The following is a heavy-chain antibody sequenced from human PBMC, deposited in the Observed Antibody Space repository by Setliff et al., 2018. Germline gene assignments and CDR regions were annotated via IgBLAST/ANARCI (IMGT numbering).Heavy chain of an antibody. Sequence: LRLSCAASGFTFYNSAMSWVRQAPGKGLEWISLIGNDDITYYADSVKGRFTVSRDISKNTVYLQMSTLRAEDTAMYYCAKDPHPAYCGGDCSFTWGQGTLVTVSS. CDR1: GFTFYNSA. CDR2: IGNDDIT. CDR3: AKDPHPAYCGGDCSFT. V-gene: IGHV3-23*01. J-gene: IGHJ4*02. D-gene: IGHD2-21*02.